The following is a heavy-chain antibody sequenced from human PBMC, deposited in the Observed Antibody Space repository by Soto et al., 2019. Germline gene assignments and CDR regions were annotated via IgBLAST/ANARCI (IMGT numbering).Heavy chain of an antibody. J-gene: IGHJ4*02. CDR3: ARVSLGEGSYDYGGNSDY. V-gene: IGHV3-21*01. D-gene: IGHD4-17*01. CDR2: ISSSSSYI. Sequence: GGSLRLPCAASGFTFSSYSMNWVRQAPGKGLEWVSSISSSSSYIYYADSVKGRFTISRDNAKNSLYLQMNSLRAEDTAVYYCARVSLGEGSYDYGGNSDYWGQGTLVTVSS. CDR1: GFTFSSYS.